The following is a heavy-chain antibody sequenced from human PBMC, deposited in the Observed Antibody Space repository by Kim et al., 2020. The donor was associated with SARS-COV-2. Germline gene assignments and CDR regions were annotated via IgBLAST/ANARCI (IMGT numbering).Heavy chain of an antibody. CDR3: ARSSSIYYGMDV. D-gene: IGHD6-6*01. J-gene: IGHJ6*02. Sequence: GGSLRLSCAASGFTFSSYAMHWVRQAPGKGLEWVAVISYDGSNKYYVDSVKGRFTISRDNSKNTLYLQMNSLRAEDTAVYYCARSSSIYYGMDVWGQGTTVTVSS. CDR1: GFTFSSYA. V-gene: IGHV3-30*04. CDR2: ISYDGSNK.